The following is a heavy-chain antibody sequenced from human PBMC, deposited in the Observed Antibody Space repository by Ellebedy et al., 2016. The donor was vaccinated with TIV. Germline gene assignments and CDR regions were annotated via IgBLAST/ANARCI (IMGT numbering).Heavy chain of an antibody. CDR2: IYRSGST. CDR1: GYSISSVYY. J-gene: IGHJ4*02. Sequence: SETLSLXXTVSGYSISSVYYWGWIRQPPGKGLEWIGSIYRSGSTYYNPSLKSRVTISGDTSKNQFSLKLSSVTAADTAVYYCARDPYSYGSGSYYNPVWGQGTLVTVSS. V-gene: IGHV4-38-2*02. D-gene: IGHD3-10*01. CDR3: ARDPYSYGSGSYYNPV.